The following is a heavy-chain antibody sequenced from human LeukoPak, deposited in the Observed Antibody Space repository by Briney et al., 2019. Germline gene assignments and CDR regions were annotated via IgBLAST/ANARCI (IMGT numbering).Heavy chain of an antibody. J-gene: IGHJ4*02. CDR2: INWNGGST. D-gene: IGHD1-20*01. CDR3: AREGYHRNDASRGHEIDF. V-gene: IGHV3-20*04. Sequence: PGGSLRLSCAASGFTFDDFGMSWVRQAPGKGLEWVSGINWNGGSTGYADSVKGRFTISRDNAKNSLYLQMNSLRGDDTAMYYCAREGYHRNDASRGHEIDFWGQGTLVSVSS. CDR1: GFTFDDFG.